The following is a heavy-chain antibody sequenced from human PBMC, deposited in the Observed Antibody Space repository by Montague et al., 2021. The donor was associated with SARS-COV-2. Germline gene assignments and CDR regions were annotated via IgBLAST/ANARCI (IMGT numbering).Heavy chain of an antibody. J-gene: IGHJ2*01. V-gene: IGHV4-59*12. CDR1: GGSIGTYY. CDR2: IYYSGST. Sequence: SETQSLTCTVSGGSIGTYYWSWIRQPPGKGLEWIGYIYYSGSTNYSPSLKSRVTISVDTSKNQFSLKLSSVTAADTAVYYCARDGYNAHQNYWYFDLWGRGTLVTVSS. D-gene: IGHD5-24*01. CDR3: ARDGYNAHQNYWYFDL.